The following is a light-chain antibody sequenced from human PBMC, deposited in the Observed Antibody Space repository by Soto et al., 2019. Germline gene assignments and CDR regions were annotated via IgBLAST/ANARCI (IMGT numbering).Light chain of an antibody. Sequence: QSVLTQPASVSGSPGQSITISCTGTPSDIGRYNYVSWYQQFPGKVPKLLIYEVTSRPSEVSGRFSGSKSGSTASLTISGLQAEDEADYYCSSYSTTSSPHVLFGGGTKVTVL. V-gene: IGLV2-14*01. CDR2: EVT. CDR1: PSDIGRYNY. CDR3: SSYSTTSSPHVL. J-gene: IGLJ2*01.